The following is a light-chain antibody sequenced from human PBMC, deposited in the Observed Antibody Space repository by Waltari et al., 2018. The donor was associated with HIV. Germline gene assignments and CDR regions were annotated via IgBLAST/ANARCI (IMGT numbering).Light chain of an antibody. CDR2: GAA. V-gene: IGKV3-15*01. Sequence: DIVMTQSPAILSVSPGERVTLPCSASQGVGSNLAWYQQKVGQAPRLLIYGAATRAAEIPVRFSGSGSGTDFTLTIDSLQSEDFATYYCQQYNIRPRGNTFGQGTKLQIK. J-gene: IGKJ2*01. CDR1: QGVGSN. CDR3: QQYNIRPRGNT.